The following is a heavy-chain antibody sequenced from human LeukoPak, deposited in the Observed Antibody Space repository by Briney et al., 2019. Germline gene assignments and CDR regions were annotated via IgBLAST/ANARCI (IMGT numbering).Heavy chain of an antibody. V-gene: IGHV4-30-2*01. J-gene: IGHJ1*01. CDR2: IYHSGFT. D-gene: IGHD4-17*01. CDR1: GVSISSGGYS. CDR3: VRHVEGWSAPVGDV. Sequence: PSETLSLTCTVSGVSISSGGYSWSWIRQPPGKGLEWIGYIYHSGFTYYNPSLQSRVTISLDSSKNQFSLQLNSVTAADTALYFCVRHVEGWSAPVGDVWGQGTLVTVSS.